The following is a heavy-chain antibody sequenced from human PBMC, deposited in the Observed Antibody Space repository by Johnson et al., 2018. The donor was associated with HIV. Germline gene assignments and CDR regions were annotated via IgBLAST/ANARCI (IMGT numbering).Heavy chain of an antibody. CDR2: ISSDGSNK. Sequence: QVQLVESGGGVVPPARSLRLSCAASGFTFSSYALHCVRQAPGKGLAWVAVISSDGSNKYSADFVMGRFPISRDDSKNPLDLQMNSLKTEDTAVYYCTTDRPSPYGDYDAFDIWGQGTMVTVSS. J-gene: IGHJ3*02. V-gene: IGHV3-30-3*01. D-gene: IGHD4-17*01. CDR3: TTDRPSPYGDYDAFDI. CDR1: GFTFSSYA.